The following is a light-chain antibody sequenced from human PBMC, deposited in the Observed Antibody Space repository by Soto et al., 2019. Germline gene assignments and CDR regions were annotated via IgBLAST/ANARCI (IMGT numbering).Light chain of an antibody. Sequence: DIQMTQSPSSQSASVGDRVTITCQASQDISNYLNWYQQKPGKAPKLLIYDASNLETGVPSRFSGSGSGTDFTFTICSLQPEDIATYYCQPYDNPSPTFGGGTKVDIK. CDR3: QPYDNPSPT. J-gene: IGKJ4*01. CDR2: DAS. CDR1: QDISNY. V-gene: IGKV1-33*01.